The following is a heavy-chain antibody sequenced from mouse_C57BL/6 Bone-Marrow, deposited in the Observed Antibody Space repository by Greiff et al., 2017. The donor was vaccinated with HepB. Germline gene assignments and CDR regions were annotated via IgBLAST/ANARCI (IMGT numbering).Heavy chain of an antibody. Sequence: VQLQQSGPGLVQPSQSLSITCTVSGFSLTSYGVHWVRQSPGKGLEWLGVIWRGGSTDYNAAFMSRLSITKDNSKSQVFFKMNSLQADDTAIYYCAKKGYYGSERFAYWGQGTLVTVSA. D-gene: IGHD1-1*01. V-gene: IGHV2-5*01. CDR1: GFSLTSYG. CDR2: IWRGGST. CDR3: AKKGYYGSERFAY. J-gene: IGHJ3*01.